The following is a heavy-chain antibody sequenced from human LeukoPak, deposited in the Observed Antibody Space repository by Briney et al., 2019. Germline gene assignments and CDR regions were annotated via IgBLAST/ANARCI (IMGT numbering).Heavy chain of an antibody. CDR3: AKDSMVRGVITKYYFDY. J-gene: IGHJ4*02. CDR2: ISWNSGSI. CDR1: GFTFDDYA. Sequence: PGGSLRLSCAASGFTFDDYAMHWVRQAPGKGLEWVSGISWNSGSIGYADSVKGRFTISRDNAKNSLYLQMNSLRAEDTALYYCAKDSMVRGVITKYYFDYWGQGTLVTVSS. D-gene: IGHD3-10*01. V-gene: IGHV3-9*01.